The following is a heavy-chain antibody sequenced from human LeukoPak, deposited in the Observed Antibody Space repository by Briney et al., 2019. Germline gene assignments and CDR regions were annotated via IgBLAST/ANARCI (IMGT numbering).Heavy chain of an antibody. J-gene: IGHJ4*02. CDR2: IDAGNGNT. V-gene: IGHV1-3*01. CDR1: GYTFTSYA. D-gene: IGHD5-18*01. Sequence: GASVKVSCKASGYTFTSYAMHWVRQAPGQRLEWMGWIDAGNGNTKYSQKFQGRVTITRDTSASTAYMELSSLRSEDTAVYYCAREAGGYSYGYVYWGQGTLVTVSS. CDR3: AREAGGYSYGYVY.